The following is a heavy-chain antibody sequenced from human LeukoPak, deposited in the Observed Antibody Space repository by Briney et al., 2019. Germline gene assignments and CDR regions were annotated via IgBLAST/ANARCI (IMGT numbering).Heavy chain of an antibody. Sequence: GGSLRLSCAASGFTFDDYAMHWVRQAPGKGLEWVSLISGDGGSTYYADSVKGRFTISRDNAKNSLYLQMNSLRAEDTAVYYCARRGRIFGVVIIGYFDYWGQGSLVTVSS. CDR1: GFTFDDYA. CDR2: ISGDGGST. V-gene: IGHV3-43*02. D-gene: IGHD3-3*01. CDR3: ARRGRIFGVVIIGYFDY. J-gene: IGHJ4*02.